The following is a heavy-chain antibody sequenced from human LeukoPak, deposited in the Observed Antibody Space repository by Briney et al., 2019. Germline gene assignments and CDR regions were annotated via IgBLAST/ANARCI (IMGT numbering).Heavy chain of an antibody. D-gene: IGHD3-22*01. CDR1: GYTFTSYG. CDR3: AVPSSEYYYDSSGYLFDY. V-gene: IGHV1-18*01. J-gene: IGHJ4*02. CDR2: ISAYNGNT. Sequence: ASVKVSCKASGYTFTSYGISWVRQAPGQGLEWMGWISAYNGNTNYAQKLQGRVTMTTDTSASTAYMELSSLRSEDTAVYYCAVPSSEYYYDSSGYLFDYWGQGTLVTVSS.